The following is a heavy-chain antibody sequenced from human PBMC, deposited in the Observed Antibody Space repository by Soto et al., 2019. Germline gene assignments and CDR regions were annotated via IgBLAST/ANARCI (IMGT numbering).Heavy chain of an antibody. V-gene: IGHV1-46*01. CDR2: INPSGGSA. CDR1: GYTFTSYY. CDR3: GTMLVRGVVRSHGMDV. D-gene: IGHD3-10*01. J-gene: IGHJ6*02. Sequence: ASVKVSCKASGYTFTSYYMHWVRQAPGQGLEWMGIINPSGGSASYAQKFQGRVTMTRDTSTNTAYMELSSLRSEDTAVYYCGTMLVRGVVRSHGMDVWGQGTTVTVSS.